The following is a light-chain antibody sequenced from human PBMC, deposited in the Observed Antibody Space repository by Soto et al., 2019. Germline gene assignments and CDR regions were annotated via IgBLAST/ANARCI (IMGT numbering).Light chain of an antibody. Sequence: QSALTQPASVSGSPGQSIAFSCTGTSSDVGGYDYVSWYQQHPGKAPKLMIYDVSNRPSGVSNRFSGSKSDNTASLTISGLQAEDEADYYCSSYTSSSTYVFGTGTKLTVL. CDR2: DVS. V-gene: IGLV2-14*01. CDR3: SSYTSSSTYV. CDR1: SSDVGGYDY. J-gene: IGLJ1*01.